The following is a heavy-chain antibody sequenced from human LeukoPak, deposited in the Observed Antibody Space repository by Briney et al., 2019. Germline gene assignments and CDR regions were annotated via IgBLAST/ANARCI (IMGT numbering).Heavy chain of an antibody. CDR3: ARDRYYYDSSGYQALLDY. Sequence: SETLSLTCAVYGGSFSGYYWSWIRQPPGKGLEWIAEINHSGSTNYNPSLKSRVTISIDTSKNQFSLKLSSVTAADTAVYYCARDRYYYDSSGYQALLDYWGQGTLVTVSS. CDR1: GGSFSGYY. V-gene: IGHV4-34*01. CDR2: INHSGST. D-gene: IGHD3-22*01. J-gene: IGHJ4*02.